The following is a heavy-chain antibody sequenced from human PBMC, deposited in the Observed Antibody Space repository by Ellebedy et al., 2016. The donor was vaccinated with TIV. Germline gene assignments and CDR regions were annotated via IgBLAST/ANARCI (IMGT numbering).Heavy chain of an antibody. CDR2: ISAYNGNT. D-gene: IGHD6-19*01. CDR3: ARDNAYSSGYYSDY. CDR1: GYTFTSYG. V-gene: IGHV1-18*01. J-gene: IGHJ4*02. Sequence: ASVKVSCXASGYTFTSYGISWVRQAPGQGLEWMGWISAYNGNTNYVQKFQGRVTMTTDTSTSTAYMELRSLRSDDTAVYFCARDNAYSSGYYSDYWGQGTLVTVSS.